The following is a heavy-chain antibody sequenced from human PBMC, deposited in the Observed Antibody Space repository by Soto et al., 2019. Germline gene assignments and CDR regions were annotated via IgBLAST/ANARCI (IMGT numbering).Heavy chain of an antibody. CDR1: GGSITSGNFY. Sequence: SETLSLTCSVSGGSITSGNFYWSWIRQHPGKGLEWIGYIYYSGSTYYNPSLRGRVTISVDTSKNQFSLKLSSVTAADTAAYYCASPGPRGGMDVWGQGTTVTVSS. CDR2: IYYSGST. CDR3: ASPGPRGGMDV. V-gene: IGHV4-31*03. J-gene: IGHJ6*02.